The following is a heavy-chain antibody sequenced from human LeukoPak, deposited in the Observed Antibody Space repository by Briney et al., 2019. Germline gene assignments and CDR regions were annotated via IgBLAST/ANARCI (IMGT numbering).Heavy chain of an antibody. CDR3: ARDLCSSTSCPIYYYYYMDV. V-gene: IGHV3-30-3*01. CDR1: GFTFSSYA. Sequence: GGSLRLSCAASGFTFSSYAMHWVRQAPGKGLEWVAVISYDGSNKYYADSVKGRFTISRDNSKNTLYLQMNSLRAEDTAVYYCARDLCSSTSCPIYYYYYMDVWGKGTTVTDSS. D-gene: IGHD2-2*01. CDR2: ISYDGSNK. J-gene: IGHJ6*03.